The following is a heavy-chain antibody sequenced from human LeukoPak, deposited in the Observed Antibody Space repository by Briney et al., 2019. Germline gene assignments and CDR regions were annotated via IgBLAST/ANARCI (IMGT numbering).Heavy chain of an antibody. D-gene: IGHD2-15*01. CDR1: GFTFSSYS. J-gene: IGHJ3*02. Sequence: GGSLRLSCAASGFTFSSYSMNWVRQAPGKGLEWVSSISSSSSYIYYADSVKGRFTISRDNAKNSLYLQMNSLRAEDTAVYYCARDLFGYCSGGSCYSVHAFDIWGQGTMVTVSS. CDR3: ARDLFGYCSGGSCYSVHAFDI. CDR2: ISSSSSYI. V-gene: IGHV3-21*01.